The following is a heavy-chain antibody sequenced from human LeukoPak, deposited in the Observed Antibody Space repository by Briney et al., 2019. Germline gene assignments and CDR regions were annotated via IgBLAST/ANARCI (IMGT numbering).Heavy chain of an antibody. CDR2: ISSSGGST. CDR1: GFTFRMSA. Sequence: PGGSVRLSCAASGFTFRMSAMSWVRQAPGKGLEWVSTISSSGGSTYYADSVKGRFTISRDNSKNTLYLQMNSLRAEDTAVYYCAKRYGSSWYHFDCWGQGTLVTVSS. CDR3: AKRYGSSWYHFDC. D-gene: IGHD6-13*01. J-gene: IGHJ4*02. V-gene: IGHV3-23*01.